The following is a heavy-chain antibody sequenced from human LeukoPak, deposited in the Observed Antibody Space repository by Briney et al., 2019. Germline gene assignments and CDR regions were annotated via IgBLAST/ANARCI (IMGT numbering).Heavy chain of an antibody. CDR3: ARAARECNGESCYTYFDY. V-gene: IGHV1-2*02. CDR2: INPDTGGT. Sequence: ASVKVSCKASGYTFTSYYIHWMRQAPGQGLEWMGWINPDTGGTKYAQKFQGRVTMTRDTSTSTTYMELRSLRSDDTVVYFCARAARECNGESCYTYFDYWGQGNLVTVSS. D-gene: IGHD3-16*01. J-gene: IGHJ4*02. CDR1: GYTFTSYY.